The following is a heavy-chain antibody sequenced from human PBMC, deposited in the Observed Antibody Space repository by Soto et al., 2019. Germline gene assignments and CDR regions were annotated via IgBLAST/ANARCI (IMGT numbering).Heavy chain of an antibody. CDR1: GYTFTSYY. CDR3: AREGMTTVTTTGYFDY. CDR2: INPSGGST. J-gene: IGHJ4*02. V-gene: IGHV1-46*01. Sequence: ASVKVSCKASGYTFTSYYMHWVRQAPGQGLEWMGIINPSGGSTSYAQKFQGRVTMTRDTSTSTVYMELSSLRSEDTAVYYCAREGMTTVTTTGYFDYWGQGTLVTAPQ. D-gene: IGHD4-17*01.